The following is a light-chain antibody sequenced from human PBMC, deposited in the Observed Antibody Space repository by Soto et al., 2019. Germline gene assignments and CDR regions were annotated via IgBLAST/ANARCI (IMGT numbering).Light chain of an antibody. J-gene: IGKJ4*01. CDR3: QQYGSSPT. Sequence: EIVLTQSPGTVSLSPGESATLSCRAGQSISRSDLAWYQHRPGQSPRLLIYATSSRATGIPDRFTGGGAGTGFTLTISRLEPEDSAVYYCQQYGSSPTFGGGTKVDIK. V-gene: IGKV3-20*01. CDR1: QSISRSD. CDR2: ATS.